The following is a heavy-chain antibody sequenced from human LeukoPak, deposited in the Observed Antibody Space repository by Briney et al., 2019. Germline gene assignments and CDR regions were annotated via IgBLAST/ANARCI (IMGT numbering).Heavy chain of an antibody. J-gene: IGHJ5*02. Sequence: GGSLRLSCAASGFTSDEYAMHWVRQAPGKGLEWVSGISWNSGSIGYADSAKGRFTISRDNAKNSLYLQMNSLRAEDTALYYCAKAAIPVAGILLSWFDPWGQGTLVTVSS. CDR1: GFTSDEYA. V-gene: IGHV3-9*02. CDR3: AKAAIPVAGILLSWFDP. CDR2: ISWNSGSI. D-gene: IGHD6-19*01.